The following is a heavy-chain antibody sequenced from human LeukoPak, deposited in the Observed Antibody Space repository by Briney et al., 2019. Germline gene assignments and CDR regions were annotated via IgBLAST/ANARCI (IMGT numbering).Heavy chain of an antibody. CDR2: ISYVGSNK. CDR1: GFTFSSYA. D-gene: IGHD6-19*01. J-gene: IGHJ4*02. CDR3: ARESSSGWALDY. V-gene: IGHV3-30*04. Sequence: GGSLRLSCAASGFTFSSYAMHWVRQAPGKGLEWVAVISYVGSNKYYADSVKGRFTISRDNSKNTLYLQMNSLRAEDTAVYYCARESSSGWALDYWGQGTLVTVSS.